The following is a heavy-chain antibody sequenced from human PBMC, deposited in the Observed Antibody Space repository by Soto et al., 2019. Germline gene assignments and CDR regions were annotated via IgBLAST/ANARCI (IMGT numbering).Heavy chain of an antibody. CDR3: TRADSDVVILPYVHPLFDV. Sequence: ASVKVSCKTSGYDFLNFNMHWVRQAPGQGLEWMGVINPNGGYTRHAQKFQGRVVMTRDTSSKIFYMELSGLTSEDTAMYFCTRADSDVVILPYVHPLFDVWGQGALVTVSS. V-gene: IGHV1-46*01. J-gene: IGHJ4*02. D-gene: IGHD3-9*01. CDR1: GYDFLNFN. CDR2: INPNGGYT.